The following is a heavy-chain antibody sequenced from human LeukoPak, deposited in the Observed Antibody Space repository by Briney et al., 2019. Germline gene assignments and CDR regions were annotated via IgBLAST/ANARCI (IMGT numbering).Heavy chain of an antibody. CDR3: ARDLERYYDLEGRSGY. D-gene: IGHD3-3*01. J-gene: IGHJ4*02. CDR1: GYTFTSYG. CDR2: ISAHNGNA. Sequence: SVKVSCKTSGYTFTSYGINWVRQAPGQGLEWMGRISAHNGNANYAQKFQGRVTMTTDTLATTAYMEPRSLRSDDTAVYYCARDLERYYDLEGRSGYWGQGTLVTVSS. V-gene: IGHV1-18*01.